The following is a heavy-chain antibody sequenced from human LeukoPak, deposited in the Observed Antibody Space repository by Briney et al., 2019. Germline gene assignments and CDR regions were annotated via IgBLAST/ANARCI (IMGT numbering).Heavy chain of an antibody. CDR1: GGSISSSSYY. Sequence: SETLSLTCTVSGGSISSSSYYWGWIRQPPGKGLEWIGSIYYSGSTYYNPSLKSRVTISVDTSKNQFSLKLSSVTAADTAVYYCARRKAYCSGSLCYADYWGQGSLVTVSS. D-gene: IGHD2-15*01. CDR2: IYYSGST. V-gene: IGHV4-39*01. J-gene: IGHJ4*02. CDR3: ARRKAYCSGSLCYADY.